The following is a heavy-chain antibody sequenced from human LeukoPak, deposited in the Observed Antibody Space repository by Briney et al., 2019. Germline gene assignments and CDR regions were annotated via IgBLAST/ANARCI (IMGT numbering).Heavy chain of an antibody. V-gene: IGHV4-34*01. CDR2: INHSGST. CDR3: ARCYDYYDSSGYYLAHYYYMDV. D-gene: IGHD3-22*01. J-gene: IGHJ6*03. Sequence: PSETLSLTYAVYGGSFSGYYWSWIRQPPGKGLEWIGEINHSGSTNYNPSLKSRVSISLDKSKSQFSLKLSSVTAADTAVYYCARCYDYYDSSGYYLAHYYYMDVWGKGTTVTVSS. CDR1: GGSFSGYY.